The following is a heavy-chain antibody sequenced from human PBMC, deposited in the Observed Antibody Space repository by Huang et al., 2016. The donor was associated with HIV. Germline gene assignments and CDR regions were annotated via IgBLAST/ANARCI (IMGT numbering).Heavy chain of an antibody. CDR1: GFSFSDYG. CDR2: RTQDGGDS. V-gene: IGHV3-30*18. Sequence: QVALVESGGGVVQPGRSLRLSCAASGFSFSDYGMHWVRQAPGKGLEGVAVRTQDGGDSRLADSVKGRFSVSRDNTENLLYLQMNSLRIEDTAVYYCAKDPATYPVASGPHWGQGTLVTVSS. D-gene: IGHD2-15*01. CDR3: AKDPATYPVASGPH. J-gene: IGHJ4*02.